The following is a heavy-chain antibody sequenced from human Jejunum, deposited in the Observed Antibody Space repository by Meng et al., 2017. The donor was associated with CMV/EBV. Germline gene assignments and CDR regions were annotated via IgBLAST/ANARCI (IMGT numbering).Heavy chain of an antibody. D-gene: IGHD6-19*01. V-gene: IGHV1-18*01. Sequence: CNASGYNFPSYGITWVRQAPGQGPEWMGWISPYNGNSNYAQKVKDRLTMTTDTSTSTAYMELRSLRSDDTAIYYCARSEGWYYRYFDYWGQGTLVTVSS. CDR1: GYNFPSYG. CDR2: ISPYNGNS. J-gene: IGHJ4*02. CDR3: ARSEGWYYRYFDY.